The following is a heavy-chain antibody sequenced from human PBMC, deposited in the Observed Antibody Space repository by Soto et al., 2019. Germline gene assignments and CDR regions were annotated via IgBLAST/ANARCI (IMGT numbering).Heavy chain of an antibody. Sequence: SVKVSCKDSGFTFTSSAVQWVRQARGQRLEWIGWIVVGSGNTNYAQKFQERVTITRDMSTSTAYMELSSLRSEDTAVYYCAAGGYNWNYVLVDYFYGMDVWGEGTTFTASS. D-gene: IGHD1-7*01. CDR3: AAGGYNWNYVLVDYFYGMDV. V-gene: IGHV1-58*01. CDR1: GFTFTSSA. CDR2: IVVGSGNT. J-gene: IGHJ6*02.